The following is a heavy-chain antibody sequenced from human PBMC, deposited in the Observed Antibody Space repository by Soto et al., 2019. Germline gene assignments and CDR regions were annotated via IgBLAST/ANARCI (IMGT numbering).Heavy chain of an antibody. CDR3: ARKLDYGDFDY. D-gene: IGHD4-17*01. Sequence: SETLSLTCTVSGGSISSSSYYWGWIRQPPGKGLEWIGSIYYSGSTYYNPSLRSRVTISVDTSKNQFSLKLSSVTAADTAVYYCARKLDYGDFDYWGQGTLVTVSS. V-gene: IGHV4-39*01. CDR2: IYYSGST. J-gene: IGHJ4*02. CDR1: GGSISSSSYY.